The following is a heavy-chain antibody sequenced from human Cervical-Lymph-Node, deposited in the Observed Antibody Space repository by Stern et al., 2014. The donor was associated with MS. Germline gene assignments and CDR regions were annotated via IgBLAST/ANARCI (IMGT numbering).Heavy chain of an antibody. D-gene: IGHD6-13*01. CDR3: ARSKDSSSWYGYFDY. V-gene: IGHV4-4*02. Sequence: QMQLQESGPGLVRPSTTLFLTCSVSGDSMSNNNWWSWVRQAPGKGLEWIGEVHHSGRTNHNPSRASHPAISIDKPKKMISLRMDSVTAADTAVYYCARSKDSSSWYGYFDYWGQGTLVTVSS. CDR1: GDSMSNNNW. CDR2: VHHSGRT. J-gene: IGHJ4*02.